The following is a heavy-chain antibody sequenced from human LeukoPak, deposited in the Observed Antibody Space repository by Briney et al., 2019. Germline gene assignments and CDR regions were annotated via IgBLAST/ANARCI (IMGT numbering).Heavy chain of an antibody. D-gene: IGHD4-17*01. CDR1: GYTFTGYY. J-gene: IGHJ4*02. CDR2: INPNSGNT. Sequence: ASVKVSCKASGYTFTGYYMHWVRQAPGQGLEWMGWINPNSGNTGYAQKFQGRVTMTRNTSISTAYMELSSLRSEDTAVYYCARADIDYGEDYWGQGTLVTVSS. CDR3: ARADIDYGEDY. V-gene: IGHV1-8*02.